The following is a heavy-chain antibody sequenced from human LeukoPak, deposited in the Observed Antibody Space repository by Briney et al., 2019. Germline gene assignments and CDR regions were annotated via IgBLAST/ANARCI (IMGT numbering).Heavy chain of an antibody. V-gene: IGHV4-59*11. Sequence: SETLSLTCTVSGGSINSQYWSWIRQPPGKGLEWIGYIYDSGTTNYNPSLKSRVTISVDTSKNQFSLKLSSMTAADTAVYYCARYRRGDSSGYVFDYWGQGTLVTVSS. CDR1: GGSINSQY. J-gene: IGHJ4*02. D-gene: IGHD3-22*01. CDR2: IYDSGTT. CDR3: ARYRRGDSSGYVFDY.